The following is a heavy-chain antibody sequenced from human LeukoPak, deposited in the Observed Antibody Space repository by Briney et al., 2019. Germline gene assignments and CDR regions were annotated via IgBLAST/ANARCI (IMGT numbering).Heavy chain of an antibody. CDR3: ARPAAGVVMITFGGVIDH. J-gene: IGHJ5*02. D-gene: IGHD3-16*01. Sequence: GESLKISCKGSGYSFTSYWIGWVRQMPGKGLEWMGIIYPGDSDTRYSPSFQGQVTISADESISTAYLQWSSLKASDTAMYYCARPAAGVVMITFGGVIDHWGQGTLVTVSS. V-gene: IGHV5-51*01. CDR2: IYPGDSDT. CDR1: GYSFTSYW.